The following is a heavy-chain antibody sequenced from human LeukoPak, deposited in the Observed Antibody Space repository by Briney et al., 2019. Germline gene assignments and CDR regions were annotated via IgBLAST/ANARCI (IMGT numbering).Heavy chain of an antibody. CDR3: ARDHALYCSSTSCYIWGNYYYYYMDV. J-gene: IGHJ6*03. D-gene: IGHD2-2*02. CDR1: GFTFSDYY. Sequence: PGGSLRLSCAASGFTFSDYYMSWIRQAPGKGLEWVSYISSSGSTIYYADSVKGRFTISRDNAKNSPYLQMNSLRAEDTAVYYCARDHALYCSSTSCYIWGNYYYYYMDVWGKGTTVTVSS. CDR2: ISSSGSTI. V-gene: IGHV3-11*04.